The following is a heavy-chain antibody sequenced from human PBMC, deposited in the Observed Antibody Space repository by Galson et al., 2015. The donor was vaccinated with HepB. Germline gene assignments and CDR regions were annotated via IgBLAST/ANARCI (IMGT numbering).Heavy chain of an antibody. Sequence: QSGAEVKKPGESLRISCDASGYTFIDYWIGWVRQMPGKGLDWMGIIDPFDSDATYSPSFEGQVTISVDTSTTTAYLQWSSLRASDTAIYYSARRHSRFDSRGWVGFDYWGQGTLVTVSS. CDR2: IDPFDSDA. D-gene: IGHD6-19*01. CDR3: ARRHSRFDSRGWVGFDY. V-gene: IGHV5-51*01. J-gene: IGHJ4*02. CDR1: GYTFIDYW.